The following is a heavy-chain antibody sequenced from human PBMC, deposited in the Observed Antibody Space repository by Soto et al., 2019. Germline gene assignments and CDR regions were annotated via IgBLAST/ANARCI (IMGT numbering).Heavy chain of an antibody. V-gene: IGHV1-8*01. Sequence: QVQLVQSGAEVKKPGASVKVSCKASGYTFTSYAINWVRQATGQGLEWMGWMNPNSGNTGYAQKYQGRVTMTRNTSLSTADMELSSLRSEDTAVYYCARALRSSSSSRGFGYWGQGTLVTVSS. CDR2: MNPNSGNT. D-gene: IGHD6-13*01. CDR1: GYTFTSYA. CDR3: ARALRSSSSSRGFGY. J-gene: IGHJ4*02.